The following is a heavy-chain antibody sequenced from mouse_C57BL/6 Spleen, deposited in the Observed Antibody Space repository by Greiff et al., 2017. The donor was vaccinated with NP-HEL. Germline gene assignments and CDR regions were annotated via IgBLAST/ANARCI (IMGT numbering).Heavy chain of an antibody. CDR3: ARFGDGYSYYFDY. D-gene: IGHD2-3*01. Sequence: VQLQQSGPELVKPGASVKISCKASGYAFSSSWMNWVKQRPGKGLEWIGRIYPGDGDTNYNGKFKGKATLTADKSSSTAYMQLSSLTSEDSAVYFCARFGDGYSYYFDYWGQGTTLTVSS. CDR2: IYPGDGDT. J-gene: IGHJ2*01. V-gene: IGHV1-82*01. CDR1: GYAFSSSW.